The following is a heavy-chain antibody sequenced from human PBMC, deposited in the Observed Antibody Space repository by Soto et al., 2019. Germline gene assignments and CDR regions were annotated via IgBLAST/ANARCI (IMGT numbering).Heavy chain of an antibody. V-gene: IGHV4-34*01. D-gene: IGHD3-10*01. CDR1: GGSFSGYY. CDR3: ARVSGIYYYGMDV. Sequence: SETLSLTCAVYGGSFSGYYWNWIRQPPGKGLEWIGEINHSGSTNYNPSLKSRVPLSVDTSKNQFSLKLSSVTAADTAVYYCARVSGIYYYGMDVWGQGTTVTVSS. J-gene: IGHJ6*02. CDR2: INHSGST.